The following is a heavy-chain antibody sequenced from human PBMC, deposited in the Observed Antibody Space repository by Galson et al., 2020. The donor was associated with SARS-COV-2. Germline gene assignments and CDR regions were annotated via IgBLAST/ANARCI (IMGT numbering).Heavy chain of an antibody. CDR2: IWYDGSNK. CDR1: GFTFSSYG. Sequence: GESLKISCAASGFTFSSYGMHWVRQAPGKGLEWVAVIWYDGSNKYYADSVKGRFTISRDNSKNTLYLQMNSLRAEDTAVYYCAKDQQRGGDYYYYGMDVWGQGTTVTVSS. J-gene: IGHJ6*02. CDR3: AKDQQRGGDYYYYGMDV. V-gene: IGHV3-33*06. D-gene: IGHD6-13*01.